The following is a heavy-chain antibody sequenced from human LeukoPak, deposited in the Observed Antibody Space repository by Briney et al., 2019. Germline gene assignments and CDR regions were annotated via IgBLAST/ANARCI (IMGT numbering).Heavy chain of an antibody. Sequence: GGSLRLSCAASGFTFSNYGMHWVRQAPGKGLEWVAVISYDGSNKCYADSVKGRFTISRDNSKNTLYLQMNSLRAEDTAVYYCARDHTDAFDIWGQGTMVTVSS. V-gene: IGHV3-30*03. CDR3: ARDHTDAFDI. CDR1: GFTFSNYG. CDR2: ISYDGSNK. J-gene: IGHJ3*02.